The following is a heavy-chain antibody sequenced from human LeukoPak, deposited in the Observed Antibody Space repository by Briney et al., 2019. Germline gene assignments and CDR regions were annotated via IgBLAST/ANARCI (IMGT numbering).Heavy chain of an antibody. D-gene: IGHD1-26*01. Sequence: ESGPTLVKPTQTLTLTCTFSGFSLNTSGVGVGWIRQPPGKALEWLALIYWDDDKRHNPSLKSRLSITKDTSKNQVVLTMSNMDPVDTATYYCAHRRRLISASFFFDYWSQGTLVTVSS. CDR3: AHRRRLISASFFFDY. V-gene: IGHV2-5*02. J-gene: IGHJ4*02. CDR2: IYWDDDK. CDR1: GFSLNTSGVG.